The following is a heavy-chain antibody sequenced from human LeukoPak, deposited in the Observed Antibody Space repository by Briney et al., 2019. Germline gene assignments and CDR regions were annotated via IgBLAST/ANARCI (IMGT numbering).Heavy chain of an antibody. V-gene: IGHV3-20*04. CDR2: INWNGGST. D-gene: IGHD2-2*02. CDR3: ARRPRYCSSTSCYKGAFDI. CDR1: GFTFDDYG. J-gene: IGHJ3*02. Sequence: PGGSLRLSCAASGFTFDDYGMSWVRQAPGKGLEWVSGINWNGGSTGYADSVKGRFTISRDNTKNSLYLQMNSLRAGDTALYYCARRPRYCSSTSCYKGAFDIWGQGTMVTVSS.